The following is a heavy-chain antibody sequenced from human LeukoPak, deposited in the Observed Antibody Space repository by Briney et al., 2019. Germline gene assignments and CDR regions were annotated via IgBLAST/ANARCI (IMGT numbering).Heavy chain of an antibody. CDR2: ISSSGSTI. D-gene: IGHD3-9*01. CDR1: GFTFSDYY. J-gene: IGHJ3*02. Sequence: GGSLRLSCAASGFTFSDYYMSWIRQAPGKGLEWVSYISSSGSTIYYADSVKGRFTISRDNAKNSLYLQMNSLRAEDTAVYYCARRDYDILRDDAFDIWGQGTMVTVSS. CDR3: ARRDYDILRDDAFDI. V-gene: IGHV3-11*01.